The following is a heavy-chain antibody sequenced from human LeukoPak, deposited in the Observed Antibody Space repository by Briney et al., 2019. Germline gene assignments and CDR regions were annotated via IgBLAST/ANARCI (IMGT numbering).Heavy chain of an antibody. V-gene: IGHV3-33*01. CDR3: ARDRIQMRYYYGMDV. Sequence: GGFLRLSCAASGFTFSSYGMHWVRQAPGKGLEWVAVIWYDGSNKYYADSVKGRFTISRDNSKNTLYVQMNSLRAEDTAVYYCARDRIQMRYYYGMDVWGQGTTVAVSS. J-gene: IGHJ6*02. CDR1: GFTFSSYG. CDR2: IWYDGSNK. D-gene: IGHD5-18*01.